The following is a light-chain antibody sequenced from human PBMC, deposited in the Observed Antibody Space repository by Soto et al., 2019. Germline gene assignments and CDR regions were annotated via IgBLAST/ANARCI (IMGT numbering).Light chain of an antibody. J-gene: IGKJ5*01. Sequence: DIVLTQSPGTLSLSPGERVTLSCRASQTIRSTYFAWYQQKPGQAPRLLIYGASSRATGIPVRFSGTGSGTDFALTISRLEPEDSAVYYCQQYGRSLITFGRGTRLEIK. V-gene: IGKV3-20*01. CDR2: GAS. CDR3: QQYGRSLIT. CDR1: QTIRSTY.